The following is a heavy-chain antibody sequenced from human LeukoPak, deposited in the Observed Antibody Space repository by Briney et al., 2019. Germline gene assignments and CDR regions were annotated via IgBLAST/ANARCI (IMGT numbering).Heavy chain of an antibody. CDR3: AKDSPVTTTIQGYFDY. CDR2: ITIGGDTT. CDR1: GFTFSSYA. Sequence: GGSLRLSCAASGFTFSSYAMSWVRQAPGKGLEWVSGITIGGDTTHYADSVKGRFTISRDNSKNTLYLQMNSLRDEDTAVYYCAKDSPVTTTIQGYFDYWCQGILVTVS. D-gene: IGHD4-17*01. J-gene: IGHJ4*02. V-gene: IGHV3-23*01.